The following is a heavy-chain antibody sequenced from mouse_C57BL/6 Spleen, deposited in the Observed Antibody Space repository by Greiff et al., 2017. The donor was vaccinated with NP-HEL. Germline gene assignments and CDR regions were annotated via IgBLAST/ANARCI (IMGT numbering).Heavy chain of an antibody. Sequence: QVHVKQSGAELVKPGASVKLSCKASGYTFTSYWMHWVKQRPGQGLEWIGMIHPNSGSTNYNEKFKSKATLTVDKSSSTAYMQLSSLTSEDSAVYSWARDDYGSSGGYFDYWGQGKTLTVAS. CDR2: IHPNSGST. CDR1: GYTFTSYW. CDR3: ARDDYGSSGGYFDY. V-gene: IGHV1-64*01. D-gene: IGHD1-1*01. J-gene: IGHJ2*01.